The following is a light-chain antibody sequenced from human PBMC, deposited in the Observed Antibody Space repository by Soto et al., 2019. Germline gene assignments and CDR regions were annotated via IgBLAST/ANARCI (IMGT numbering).Light chain of an antibody. CDR2: AAS. V-gene: IGKV1-27*01. J-gene: IGKJ3*01. CDR1: QGISTY. Sequence: DIQMTQSPSSLSASVGDRVTITCRASQGISTYLAWYQQKPGKVPKLLIYAASTLQSGVPSRFSGSGSGTDFTLTISSLQPEDVANYYCQKYNTAPLTFGQGTNVDIK. CDR3: QKYNTAPLT.